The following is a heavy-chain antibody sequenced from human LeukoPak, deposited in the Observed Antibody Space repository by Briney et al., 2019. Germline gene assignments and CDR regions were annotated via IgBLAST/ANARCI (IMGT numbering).Heavy chain of an antibody. CDR1: GYTFTSYY. CDR2: INPSGGST. J-gene: IGHJ4*02. D-gene: IGHD5-18*01. V-gene: IGHV1-46*01. Sequence: GASVKVCCKASGYTFTSYYMHWVRQAPGQGLEWMGIINPSGGSTSYAQKFQGRVTMTRDTSTSTVYMELSSLRSEDTAVYYCARDGYSYAYGYWGQGTLVTVSS. CDR3: ARDGYSYAYGY.